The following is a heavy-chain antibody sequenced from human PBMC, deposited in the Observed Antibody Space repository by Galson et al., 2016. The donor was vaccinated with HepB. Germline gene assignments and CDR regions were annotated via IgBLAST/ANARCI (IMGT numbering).Heavy chain of an antibody. CDR1: GDSLINDNW. V-gene: IGHV4-4*02. CDR3: VREYCSGGTCHGFDK. J-gene: IGHJ4*02. Sequence: SETLSLTCSVSGDSLINDNWWNWVRQSPGKGLEWIGQIHQNGMANYNPSLKNRATISLDNSKNQFFLKLNSVTATDTALYFCVREYCSGGTCHGFDKWGQGTLATVSS. CDR2: IHQNGMA. D-gene: IGHD2-15*01.